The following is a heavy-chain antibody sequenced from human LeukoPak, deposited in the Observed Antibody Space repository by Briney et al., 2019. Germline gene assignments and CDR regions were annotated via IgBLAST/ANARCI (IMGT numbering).Heavy chain of an antibody. CDR3: ARQLGSYFDY. V-gene: IGHV4-61*07. J-gene: IGHJ4*02. D-gene: IGHD7-27*01. Sequence: YTGTTNYNPSLKSRVTISVDTSKNQFSLKLSSVTAADTAVYYCARQLGSYFDYWGQGTLVTVSS. CDR2: YTGTT.